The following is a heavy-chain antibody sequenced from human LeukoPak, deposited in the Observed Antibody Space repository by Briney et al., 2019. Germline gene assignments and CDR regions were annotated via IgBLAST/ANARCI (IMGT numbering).Heavy chain of an antibody. CDR2: INHSGST. V-gene: IGHV4-34*01. Sequence: SETLSLTCAVYGGSFSGYYWSWIRQPPGKGLEWIGEINHSGSTNYNPSLKSRVTISVATSKNQFSLKLSSVTAADTAVYYCARGYGDYERLPTAAYYFDYWGQGTLVTVSS. CDR1: GGSFSGYY. CDR3: ARGYGDYERLPTAAYYFDY. D-gene: IGHD4-17*01. J-gene: IGHJ4*02.